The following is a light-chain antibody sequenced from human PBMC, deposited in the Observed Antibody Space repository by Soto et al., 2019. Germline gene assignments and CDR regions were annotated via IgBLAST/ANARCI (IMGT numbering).Light chain of an antibody. CDR1: SSDVGGYNS. V-gene: IGLV2-14*01. J-gene: IGLJ1*01. CDR2: EVN. CDR3: NSYTSGSTYV. Sequence: QSVLTQPASVSGSPGQSITISCTGTSSDVGGYNSVSWYQRHPGKAPTLMIYEVNNRPSGVSNRFSGSKSGNTASLTISGLQAEDEADYYCNSYTSGSTYVFGTGTKVTVL.